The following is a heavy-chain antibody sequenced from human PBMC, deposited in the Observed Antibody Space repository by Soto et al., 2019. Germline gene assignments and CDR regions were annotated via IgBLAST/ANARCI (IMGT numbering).Heavy chain of an antibody. Sequence: QVQLVQSGAEVKKPGASVKVSCKASGYTFTSYAMHWVRQAPGQRLEWMGWINAGNGNTKYSQKFQGRVTITRDTSASTSYMELSSLRSEDTAVYYCARAAAGYGMDGWGQGTTVTVSS. D-gene: IGHD6-13*01. J-gene: IGHJ6*02. CDR3: ARAAAGYGMDG. CDR2: INAGNGNT. V-gene: IGHV1-3*01. CDR1: GYTFTSYA.